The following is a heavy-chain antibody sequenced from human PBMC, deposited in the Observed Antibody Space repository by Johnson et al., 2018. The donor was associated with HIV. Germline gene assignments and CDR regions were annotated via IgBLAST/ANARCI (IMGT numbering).Heavy chain of an antibody. CDR1: RITFSRYW. CDR2: IKQDGSEK. D-gene: IGHD5-18*01. CDR3: ASRSYGYVRHAFDI. V-gene: IGHV3-7*01. Sequence: VQLVESGGGLVQPGGSLRLSCAASRITFSRYWMTWVRQAPGKGLEWVANIKQDGSEKYYVDSVKGRFTISRDNAKNSLYLQMNSLRAEDTAVYYCASRSYGYVRHAFDIWGQGTMVTVSS. J-gene: IGHJ3*02.